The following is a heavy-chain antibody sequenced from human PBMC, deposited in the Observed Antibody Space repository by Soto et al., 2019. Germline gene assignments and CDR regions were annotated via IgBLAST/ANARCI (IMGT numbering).Heavy chain of an antibody. J-gene: IGHJ6*04. CDR1: GFTFSTYN. CDR2: ITNTGGTR. CDR3: ARDGNRGFDMDV. Sequence: EVQVVESGGGLVQPGGSLRLSCEGSGFTFSTYNMDWVRQAPGKGLEWVSYITNTGGTRYYADSVRGRFTISRDNAKNTLFLQLNSLRDDDTAVYYCARDGNRGFDMDVWGKGTTVTVSS. V-gene: IGHV3-48*02.